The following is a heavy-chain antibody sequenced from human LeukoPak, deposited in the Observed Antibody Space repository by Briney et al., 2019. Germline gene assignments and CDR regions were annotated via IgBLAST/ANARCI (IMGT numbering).Heavy chain of an antibody. CDR1: GYTFTGYY. CDR3: ARDLGFRGYSSDWSSG. D-gene: IGHD6-19*01. Sequence: ASVTVSCKASGYTFTGYYMHWVRQAPGQGFEWMGWINPDSGGANYAQKFQGRVTMTRDTSITTAYMELSRLTSDDTAVYYCARDLGFRGYSSDWSSGWGQGTLVTVSS. V-gene: IGHV1-2*02. CDR2: INPDSGGA. J-gene: IGHJ4*02.